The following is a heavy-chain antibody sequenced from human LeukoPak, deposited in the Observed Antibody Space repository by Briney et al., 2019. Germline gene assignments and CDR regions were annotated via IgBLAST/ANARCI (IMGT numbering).Heavy chain of an antibody. J-gene: IGHJ4*02. CDR3: ARDPLPHYYDSSGYYFDY. V-gene: IGHV3-30-3*01. CDR1: GFTFSWAW. CDR2: ISYDGSNK. Sequence: PGGSLRLSCAASGFTFSWAWMSWVRQAPGKGLEWVAVISYDGSNKYYADSVKGRFTISRDNSKNTLYLQMNSLRAEDTAVYYCARDPLPHYYDSSGYYFDYWGQGTLVTVSS. D-gene: IGHD3-22*01.